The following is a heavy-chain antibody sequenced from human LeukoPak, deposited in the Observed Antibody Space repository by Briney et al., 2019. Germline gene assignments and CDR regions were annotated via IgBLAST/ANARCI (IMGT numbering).Heavy chain of an antibody. Sequence: GGSLRLSCAASGFTFSDYYMSWIRQAPGKGLEWVSSISSSSSYIYYADSVKGRFTISRDNAKNSLYLQMNSLRAEDTAVYYCARDRGNWNYNWFDPWGQGTLVTVSS. V-gene: IGHV3-11*06. CDR1: GFTFSDYY. CDR3: ARDRGNWNYNWFDP. J-gene: IGHJ5*02. CDR2: ISSSSSYI. D-gene: IGHD1-7*01.